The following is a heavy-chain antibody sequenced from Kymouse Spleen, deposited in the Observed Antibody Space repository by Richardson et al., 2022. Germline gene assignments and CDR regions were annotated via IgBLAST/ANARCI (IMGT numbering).Heavy chain of an antibody. J-gene: IGHJ3*02. V-gene: IGHV4-39*01. CDR2: IYYSGST. CDR3: ARHNLVGITGTTRAFDI. CDR1: GGSISSSSYY. Sequence: QLQLQESGPGLVKPSETLSLTCTVSGGSISSSSYYWGWIRQPPGKGLEWIGSIYYSGSTYYNPSLKSRVTISVDTSKNQFSLKLSSVTAADTAVYYCARHNLVGITGTTRAFDIWGQGTMVTVSS. D-gene: IGHD1-7*01.